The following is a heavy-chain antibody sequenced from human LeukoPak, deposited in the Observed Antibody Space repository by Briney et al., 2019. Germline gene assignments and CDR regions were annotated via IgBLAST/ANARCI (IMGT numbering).Heavy chain of an antibody. D-gene: IGHD2-21*01. CDR1: GGSITSGDYY. CDR2: VYRSGSA. J-gene: IGHJ5*02. V-gene: IGHV4-61*02. CDR3: VREFVKPLRTKSGTVVVIGVSNWFGP. Sequence: SETLSLTCTVSGGSITSGDYYWSWIRQPAGKGLEWIGRVYRSGSANYNPSLKSRVTISLDTSANEFSLNLSSVTAADTAVYYCVREFVKPLRTKSGTVVVIGVSNWFGPWGQGTLVTVSS.